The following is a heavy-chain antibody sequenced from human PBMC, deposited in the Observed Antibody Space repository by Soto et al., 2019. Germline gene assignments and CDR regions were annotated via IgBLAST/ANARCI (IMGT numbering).Heavy chain of an antibody. Sequence: QVQLVQSGAEVKKPGSSVKVSCKASGGTFSSYAISWVRQAPGQGLEWMGGIIPIFGTANYAQKFQGRVTTTADESTSTAYMELSSQRSEDTAVYYCARDPLPRGSGGAPFDYWGQGTLVTVSS. J-gene: IGHJ4*02. V-gene: IGHV1-69*12. D-gene: IGHD3-16*01. CDR3: ARDPLPRGSGGAPFDY. CDR1: GGTFSSYA. CDR2: IIPIFGTA.